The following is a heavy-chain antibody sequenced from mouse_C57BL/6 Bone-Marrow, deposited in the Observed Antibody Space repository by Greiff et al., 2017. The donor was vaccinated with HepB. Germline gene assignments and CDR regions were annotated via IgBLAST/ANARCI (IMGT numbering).Heavy chain of an antibody. CDR2: INPYNGGT. J-gene: IGHJ4*01. D-gene: IGHD2-4*01. CDR3: ARDYSDYFDAMDY. V-gene: IGHV1-19*01. Sequence: EVQLQQSGPVLVKPGASVKMSCKASGYTFTDYYMNWVKQSHGRSLEWIGVINPYNGGTSYNQKFKGKATLTVDKSSSTAYMELNSLTSEDSAVYYCARDYSDYFDAMDYWGQGTSVTVAS. CDR1: GYTFTDYY.